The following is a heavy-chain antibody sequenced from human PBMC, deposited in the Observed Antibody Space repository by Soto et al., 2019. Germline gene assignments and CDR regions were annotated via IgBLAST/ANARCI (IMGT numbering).Heavy chain of an antibody. CDR3: AKGLDILLVPRGIKPYYYYGVDV. V-gene: IGHV3-30*18. J-gene: IGHJ6*02. D-gene: IGHD2-8*01. Sequence: QVQLVESGGGVVQPGRSLKLSCAASGLSFSGYGMHWVRQAPGKGPEWVTLISYDGDSKLYADSVKGRFTISRDNSKNMLYLQMSSLRTDDSAVYYCAKGLDILLVPRGIKPYYYYGVDVWGQGTTVTVSS. CDR2: ISYDGDSK. CDR1: GLSFSGYG.